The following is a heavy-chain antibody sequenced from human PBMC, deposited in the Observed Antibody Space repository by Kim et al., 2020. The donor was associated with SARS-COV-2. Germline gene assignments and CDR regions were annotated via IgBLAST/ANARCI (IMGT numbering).Heavy chain of an antibody. D-gene: IGHD3-3*01. Sequence: GGSLRLSCAASGFTFSSYAMHWVRQAPGKGLEWVAVISYDGSNKYYADSVKGRFTISRDNSKNTLYLQMNSLRAEDTAVYYCARDSQYYDFWSGYSMYYYYYGMDVWGQGTTVTVSS. CDR1: GFTFSSYA. CDR2: ISYDGSNK. J-gene: IGHJ6*02. V-gene: IGHV3-30*04. CDR3: ARDSQYYDFWSGYSMYYYYYGMDV.